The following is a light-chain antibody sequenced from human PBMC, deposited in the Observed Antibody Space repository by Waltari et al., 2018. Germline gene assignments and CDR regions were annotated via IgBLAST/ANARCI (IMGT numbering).Light chain of an antibody. Sequence: QCALTQPASVSGSPGQSITISCTGTSSDVGRYDLVSWYQQHPDKAPKLLVFEDSKWPSGVSNRFSGSKSGNTASLTISGLQAEDEADYYCCSYADSRTWVFGGGTKLTVL. V-gene: IGLV2-23*01. J-gene: IGLJ3*02. CDR3: CSYADSRTWV. CDR2: EDS. CDR1: SSDVGRYDL.